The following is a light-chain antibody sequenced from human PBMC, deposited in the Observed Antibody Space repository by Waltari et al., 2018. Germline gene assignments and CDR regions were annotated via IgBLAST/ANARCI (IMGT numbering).Light chain of an antibody. V-gene: IGKV2-28*01. J-gene: IGKJ2*01. Sequence: DIVMTQSPLSLPVTPGEPASIPCRSSQSLLHNNGYNYLDWYLQKPGQSPQLLIYLGSNRASGVPDRISGSGSGTDFTLKISRVEAEDVGVYYCMQALEAPYTFGQGTKLEIK. CDR1: QSLLHNNGYNY. CDR3: MQALEAPYT. CDR2: LGS.